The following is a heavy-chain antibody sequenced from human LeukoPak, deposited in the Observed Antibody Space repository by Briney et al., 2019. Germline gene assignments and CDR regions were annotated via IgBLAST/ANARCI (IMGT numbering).Heavy chain of an antibody. V-gene: IGHV3-48*01. CDR1: GFTFSSYS. J-gene: IGHJ6*03. Sequence: GGSLRLSCAASGFTFSSYSMNWVRQAPGKGLEWVSYISSSSSTIYYADPVKGRFTISRDNAKNSLYLQMNSLRAEDTAVYYCAKAQYSYGWNYYYYYMDVWGKGTTVTVSS. CDR2: ISSSSSTI. D-gene: IGHD5-18*01. CDR3: AKAQYSYGWNYYYYYMDV.